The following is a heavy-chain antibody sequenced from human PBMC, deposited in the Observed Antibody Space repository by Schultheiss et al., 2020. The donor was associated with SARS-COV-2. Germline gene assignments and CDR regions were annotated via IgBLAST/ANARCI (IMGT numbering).Heavy chain of an antibody. V-gene: IGHV4-61*01. CDR1: GYSISSGYY. Sequence: SQTLSLTCAVSGYSISSGYYWGWIRQSPGKGLEWIGYIYYSGSTNYNPSLKSRVTISVDTSKNQFSLKLSSVTAADTAVYYCAREGGSGGVPFDYWGQGTLVTVSS. J-gene: IGHJ4*02. D-gene: IGHD2-15*01. CDR3: AREGGSGGVPFDY. CDR2: IYYSGST.